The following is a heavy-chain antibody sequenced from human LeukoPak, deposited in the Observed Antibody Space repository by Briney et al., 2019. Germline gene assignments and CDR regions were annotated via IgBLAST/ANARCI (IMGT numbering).Heavy chain of an antibody. J-gene: IGHJ4*02. V-gene: IGHV3-9*01. CDR3: AKDVRELYSSSWYLDY. Sequence: GRSLRLSCAVSGFTFDDYAMHWVRQAPGKGLEWVSGISWNSGSIGYADSVKGRFTISRDNAKNSLYLQMNSLRAEDSALYYCAKDVRELYSSSWYLDYWGQGTLVTVSS. CDR2: ISWNSGSI. CDR1: GFTFDDYA. D-gene: IGHD6-13*01.